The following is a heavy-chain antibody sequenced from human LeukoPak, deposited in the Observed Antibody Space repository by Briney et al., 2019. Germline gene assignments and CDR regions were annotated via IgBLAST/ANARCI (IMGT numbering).Heavy chain of an antibody. CDR2: IIPIFGTA. V-gene: IGHV1-69*13. D-gene: IGHD6-19*01. J-gene: IGHJ6*02. CDR3: ASREQWLVPAYGMDV. Sequence: PGASVKVSCKASGGTFSSYAISWARQAPGQGLEWMGGIIPIFGTANYAQKFQGRVTITAGESTSTAYMELSSLRSEDTAVYYCASREQWLVPAYGMDVWGQGTTVTVSS. CDR1: GGTFSSYA.